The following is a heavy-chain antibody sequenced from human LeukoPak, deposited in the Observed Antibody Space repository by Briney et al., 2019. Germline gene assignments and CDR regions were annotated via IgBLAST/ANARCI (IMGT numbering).Heavy chain of an antibody. CDR2: ISYDGSNK. CDR3: AKGQSGGIAVAGTYFDY. D-gene: IGHD6-19*01. V-gene: IGHV3-30*18. CDR1: GFTFSSYG. J-gene: IGHJ4*02. Sequence: PGGSLRLSCAASGFTFSSYGMHWVRQAPGKGLEWVAVISYDGSNKYYADSVKGRFTISSDNSKNTLYLQMNSLRAEDTAVYYCAKGQSGGIAVAGTYFDYWGQGTLVTVSS.